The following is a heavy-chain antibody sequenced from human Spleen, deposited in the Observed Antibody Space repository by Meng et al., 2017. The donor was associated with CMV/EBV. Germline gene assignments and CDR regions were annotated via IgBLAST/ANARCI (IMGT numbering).Heavy chain of an antibody. CDR3: ARDGIVVPAAINQRGFDP. V-gene: IGHV4-31*02. D-gene: IGHD2-2*02. Sequence: SISSGGYYWSWIRQHAGKGLEWSGYIYDSGRTYGNPCLESRVTVSVDTCKNQFSLKLGSVTAADTAVYYCARDGIVVPAAINQRGFDPWGQGTLVTVSS. CDR2: IYDSGRT. J-gene: IGHJ5*02. CDR1: SISSGGYY.